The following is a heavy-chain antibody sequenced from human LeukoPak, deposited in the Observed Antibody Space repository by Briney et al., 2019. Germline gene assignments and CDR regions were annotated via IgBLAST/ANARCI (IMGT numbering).Heavy chain of an antibody. V-gene: IGHV3-21*01. CDR2: ISSSSYI. J-gene: IGHJ6*02. CDR3: ARAAQYYYGMDV. CDR1: GFTFSSYS. Sequence: GGSLRLSCAASGFTFSSYSMNWVRQAPGKGLEWVSSISSSSYIYYADSVKGRFTISRDNAKNSLYLQMNSLRAEDTAVYYCARAAQYYYGMDVWGQGTTVTVSS.